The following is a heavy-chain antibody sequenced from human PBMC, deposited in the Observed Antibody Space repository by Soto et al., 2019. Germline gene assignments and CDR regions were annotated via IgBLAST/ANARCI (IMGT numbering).Heavy chain of an antibody. J-gene: IGHJ6*02. CDR1: GGSISSYY. CDR3: ARQGFGPLHGLVDV. D-gene: IGHD3-10*01. CDR2: VHHSWGS. V-gene: IGHV4-59*08. Sequence: QVQLQASGPGLVKPSETLSLSCTVSGGSISSYYWSWFRQSPGKRMEWIGYVHHSWGSSYNPSLQSRGAISLDTAKRQFSLKVPSVTATDTAVYYCARQGFGPLHGLVDVWGQGTTVTVSS.